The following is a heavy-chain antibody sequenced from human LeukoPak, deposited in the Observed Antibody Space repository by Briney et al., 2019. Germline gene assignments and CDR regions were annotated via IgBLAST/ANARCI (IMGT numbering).Heavy chain of an antibody. V-gene: IGHV3-48*03. J-gene: IGHJ4*02. D-gene: IGHD3-10*01. Sequence: GGSLRLSCAASGFTFSSYEMNWVRQAPGKGLEWVSYISSSGSTIYYADSVKGRFTISRDNAKKSLYLQMYSLRAEDTAVYYCARAGGVYGSGSYSFDYWGQGTLVTVSS. CDR1: GFTFSSYE. CDR2: ISSSGSTI. CDR3: ARAGGVYGSGSYSFDY.